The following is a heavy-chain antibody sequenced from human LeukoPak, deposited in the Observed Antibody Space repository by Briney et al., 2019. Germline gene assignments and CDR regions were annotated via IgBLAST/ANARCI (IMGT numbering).Heavy chain of an antibody. Sequence: SETLSLTCAVYGGSFSGYYWSWIRQPPGKGLEWIGEINHSGSTNYNPSLKSRVTISVDTSKNQFSLKLSSVTAADTAVYYCARAPYYYGSGSYSSNWFDPWGQGTLVTVSS. V-gene: IGHV4-34*01. CDR3: ARAPYYYGSGSYSSNWFDP. D-gene: IGHD3-10*01. J-gene: IGHJ5*02. CDR1: GGSFSGYY. CDR2: INHSGST.